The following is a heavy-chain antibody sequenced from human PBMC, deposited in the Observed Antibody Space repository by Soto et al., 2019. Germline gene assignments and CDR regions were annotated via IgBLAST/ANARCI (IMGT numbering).Heavy chain of an antibody. CDR3: ARDPKNSRKKLDY. Sequence: GGSLRLSCAASGFTFSSYWMSWVRQAPGKGLEWVANIKQDGSEKYYVDSVKGRFTISRDNAKNSLYLQMNSLRAEDTAVYYCARDPKNSRKKLDYWGQGTLVTVSS. J-gene: IGHJ4*02. CDR1: GFTFSSYW. D-gene: IGHD6-13*01. CDR2: IKQDGSEK. V-gene: IGHV3-7*05.